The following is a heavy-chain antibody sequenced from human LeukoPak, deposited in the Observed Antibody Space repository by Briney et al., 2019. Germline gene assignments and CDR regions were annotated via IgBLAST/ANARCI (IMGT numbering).Heavy chain of an antibody. V-gene: IGHV4-31*03. CDR2: IHHSGST. Sequence: SETLSLTCTVSGGSISSGNYYWSWIRQHPGKGLEWIGYIHHSGSTYYNPSLKSRVIISVDTSKNQFSLKLSSVTAADTAVYYCASYGSGSYRFDPWGQGTLVTVSS. CDR1: GGSISSGNYY. J-gene: IGHJ5*02. CDR3: ASYGSGSYRFDP. D-gene: IGHD3-10*01.